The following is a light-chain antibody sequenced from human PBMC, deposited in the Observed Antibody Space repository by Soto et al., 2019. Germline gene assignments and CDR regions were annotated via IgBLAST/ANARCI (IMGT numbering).Light chain of an antibody. CDR1: QSVSMH. J-gene: IGKJ5*01. CDR3: QQRSNWPIT. CDR2: DAS. Sequence: EVVLTQSPATLSLSPGERATLSCRASQSVSMHLAWYQQKPGQAPRLLIYDASNRATGIPARFSGSGSGTDFTLTISSLEPEDLAVYYCQQRSNWPITVGKGTRRAIK. V-gene: IGKV3-11*01.